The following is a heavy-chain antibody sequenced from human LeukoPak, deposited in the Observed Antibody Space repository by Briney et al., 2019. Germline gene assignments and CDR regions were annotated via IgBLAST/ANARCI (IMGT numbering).Heavy chain of an antibody. Sequence: GGSLRLSCAVSGFTLRSYAIHWVRQAPGKGLQWVAFISYDAAVKYYADSVRGRFTVSRDNSKNTLSLQMNSLRPEDTAIYYCARDFSTWYSIDYWGRGTLVTVSS. CDR1: GFTLRSYA. J-gene: IGHJ4*02. CDR3: ARDFSTWYSIDY. V-gene: IGHV3-30-3*01. CDR2: ISYDAAVK. D-gene: IGHD2-15*01.